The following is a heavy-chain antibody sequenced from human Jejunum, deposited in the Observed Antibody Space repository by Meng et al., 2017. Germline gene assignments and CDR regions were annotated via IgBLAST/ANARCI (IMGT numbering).Heavy chain of an antibody. Sequence: QLQLQESGPGLVKPSETLSLTCTVSGASISGSDNYWGWLRQPPGKGLEWIGGIYYSGSTYYNPSLKSRVTISVDTSKNQFSLKLNSVSAADTALYFCARYGMWLLQNHYWGQGTLVTVSS. V-gene: IGHV4-39*01. CDR1: GASISGSDNY. CDR3: ARYGMWLLQNHY. J-gene: IGHJ4*02. D-gene: IGHD5-12*01. CDR2: IYYSGST.